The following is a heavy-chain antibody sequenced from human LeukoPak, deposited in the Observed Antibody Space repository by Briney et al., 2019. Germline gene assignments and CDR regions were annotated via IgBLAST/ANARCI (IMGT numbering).Heavy chain of an antibody. Sequence: GGSLRLSCAASGFTFSSYGMHWVRQAPCKELEWVAFIRYDGSNKYYADSVKGRFTISRDNSKNTLYLQMNSLRAEDTAVYYCAKSARVRGVIRYYYYYMDVWGKGTTVTVSS. CDR2: IRYDGSNK. CDR1: GFTFSSYG. V-gene: IGHV3-30*02. J-gene: IGHJ6*03. CDR3: AKSARVRGVIRYYYYYMDV. D-gene: IGHD3-10*01.